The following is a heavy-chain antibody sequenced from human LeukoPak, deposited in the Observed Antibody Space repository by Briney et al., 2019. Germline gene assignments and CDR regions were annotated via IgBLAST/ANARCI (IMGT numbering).Heavy chain of an antibody. J-gene: IGHJ3*02. CDR1: GFTTSTYV. V-gene: IGHV3-23*01. CDR3: ASRGLGRGFDM. CDR2: ITAGGGGT. D-gene: IGHD3-16*01. Sequence: PGGSLRLSCAASGFTTSTYVMHWVRQAPGKGPEWVSGITAGGGGTYYGDSVKGRFTISRDNFKNSLSLQMNSLTVEDTAVYYCASRGLGRGFDMWGQGTMVTISS.